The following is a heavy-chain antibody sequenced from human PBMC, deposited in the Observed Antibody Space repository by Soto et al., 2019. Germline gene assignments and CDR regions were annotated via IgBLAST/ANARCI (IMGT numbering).Heavy chain of an antibody. Sequence: QVQLQESGSGLVKPSGTMSLTCAVSGASISSSNWWSWVRQPPGKGLEWIGEIYHSGSTNYNPSLKSRVTISVDKSKNQFSLKLSSVTAADTAVYYCAREGRSYYDSSRYYPIWGQGTLVTVSS. CDR1: GASISSSNW. CDR3: AREGRSYYDSSRYYPI. D-gene: IGHD3-22*01. CDR2: IYHSGST. J-gene: IGHJ4*02. V-gene: IGHV4-4*02.